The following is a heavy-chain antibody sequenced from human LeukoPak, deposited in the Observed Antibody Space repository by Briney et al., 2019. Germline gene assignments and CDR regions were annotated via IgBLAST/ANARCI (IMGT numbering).Heavy chain of an antibody. V-gene: IGHV3-7*01. D-gene: IGHD3-16*01. CDR1: GFTFSSYW. Sequence: GGSLRLSCAASGFTFSSYWMSWVRQAPGKVLERVANIKQDGSESYYVDSVKGRFTFSRDNAKNSLYLQINSLRAEDTAVYYCARLGEKADFDYWGQGTLVTVSS. J-gene: IGHJ4*02. CDR3: ARLGEKADFDY. CDR2: IKQDGSES.